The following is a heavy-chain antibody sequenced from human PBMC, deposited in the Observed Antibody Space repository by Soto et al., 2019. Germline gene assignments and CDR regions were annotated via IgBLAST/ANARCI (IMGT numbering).Heavy chain of an antibody. V-gene: IGHV1-2*04. D-gene: IGHD2-2*01. CDR1: GYTFTGYY. CDR3: ARADIVVVPAAIWAQSYYYGMDV. J-gene: IGHJ6*02. Sequence: QVQLVQSGAEVKKPGASVKVSCKASGYTFTGYYMHWVRQAPGQGLEWMGWINPNSGGTNYAQKFQGWVTMTRDTSISTAYMELSRVRSDDTAVYYCARADIVVVPAAIWAQSYYYGMDVWGQGTTVTVSS. CDR2: INPNSGGT.